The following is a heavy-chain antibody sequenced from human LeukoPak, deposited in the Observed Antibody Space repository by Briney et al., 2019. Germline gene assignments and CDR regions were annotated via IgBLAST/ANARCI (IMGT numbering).Heavy chain of an antibody. CDR2: IYYSGST. V-gene: IGHV4-39*01. CDR3: ASQNGYSYGYDFDY. D-gene: IGHD5-18*01. Sequence: KPSETLSLTCTVSGGSISSSSYYWGWVRQPPGKGLVWIGSIYYSGSTYYNPSLKSRVTISVDTSKNQFSLKLSSVTAADTAVYYCASQNGYSYGYDFDYWGQGTLVTVSS. CDR1: GGSISSSSYY. J-gene: IGHJ4*02.